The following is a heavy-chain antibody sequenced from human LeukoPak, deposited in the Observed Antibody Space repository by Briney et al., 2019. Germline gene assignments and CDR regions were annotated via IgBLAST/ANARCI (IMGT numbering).Heavy chain of an antibody. CDR2: ISGSCGST. CDR3: AKADSEAAGEY. D-gene: IGHD6-13*01. J-gene: IGHJ4*02. V-gene: IGHV3-23*01. CDR1: GFTFSRYA. Sequence: GGSLRHSCAASGFTFSRYAMSGVGQAPGKGVEGVSAISGSCGSTYYAHSVKALFTISRDNSKNTLYLQMNSLRAEDTAVYYCAKADSEAAGEYWGQGTLVTVSS.